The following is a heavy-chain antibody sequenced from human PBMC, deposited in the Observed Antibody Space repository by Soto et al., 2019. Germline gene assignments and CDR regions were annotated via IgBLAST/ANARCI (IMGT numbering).Heavy chain of an antibody. Sequence: EVQLWESGGGLVQPGESLRLYCAVSGFIFGNYMMTWVRQAPGKGLEWVSTIRDGGESTYYADSVKGRFTISRDNSKNTLYLQMDSLGVEDTAVYYCAPHVHCSGGSCHYDAFDIRGQGTMVTVSS. CDR3: APHVHCSGGSCHYDAFDI. CDR2: IRDGGEST. V-gene: IGHV3-23*01. J-gene: IGHJ3*02. D-gene: IGHD2-15*01. CDR1: GFIFGNYM.